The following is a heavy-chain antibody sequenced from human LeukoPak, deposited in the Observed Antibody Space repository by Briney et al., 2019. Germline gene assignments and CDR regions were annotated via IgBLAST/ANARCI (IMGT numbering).Heavy chain of an antibody. CDR2: TDVSGS. Sequence: GGSLRLSCAASGFTFSSSAMTWVRQVLGKGPEWVSTTDVSGSYYADSVKGRFTISRDNSKNTLYLQMNSLRAEDTAVYYCARCYTYGTTWFGGLDVWGQGTTVTVSS. V-gene: IGHV3-23*01. D-gene: IGHD3-10*01. CDR1: GFTFSSSA. J-gene: IGHJ6*02. CDR3: ARCYTYGTTWFGGLDV.